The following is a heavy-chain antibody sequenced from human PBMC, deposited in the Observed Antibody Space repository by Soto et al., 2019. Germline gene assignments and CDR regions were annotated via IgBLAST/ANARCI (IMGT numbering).Heavy chain of an antibody. CDR3: AHKGPEDWPLDY. Sequence: QITLKESGPTLVRPTQPLTLTCSFSGFSLSTSGVGVGWIRQPPGKALEWLAVIYWDDSKHYSPSLRSRLTITKDTTKNHVVLTMTNMDPMDTGTYYCAHKGPEDWPLDYWGQGTLVTVSS. J-gene: IGHJ4*02. V-gene: IGHV2-5*02. D-gene: IGHD3-9*01. CDR1: GFSLSTSGVG. CDR2: IYWDDSK.